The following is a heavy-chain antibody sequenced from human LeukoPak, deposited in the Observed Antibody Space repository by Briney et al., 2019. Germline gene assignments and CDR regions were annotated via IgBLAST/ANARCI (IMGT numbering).Heavy chain of an antibody. Sequence: GGSLRLSCAASGFTVSSNYMSWVRQATGKGLDWVSAIGTAGDPYYPGSVKGRFTISRENAKNSLYLQMNSLRAGDTAVYYCARGGRSGYYAFDIWGQGTMVTVSS. CDR2: IGTAGDP. J-gene: IGHJ3*02. V-gene: IGHV3-13*05. D-gene: IGHD3-22*01. CDR3: ARGGRSGYYAFDI. CDR1: GFTVSSNY.